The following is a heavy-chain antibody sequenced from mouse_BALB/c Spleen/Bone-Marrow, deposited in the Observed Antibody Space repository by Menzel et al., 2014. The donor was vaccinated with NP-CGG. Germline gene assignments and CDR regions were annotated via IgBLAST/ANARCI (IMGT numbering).Heavy chain of an antibody. Sequence: EVHLVESGGGLVQPGGPLRLSCATSGFTFTDYYMSWVRQPPGKALEWLGFIRNKPNGYTTEYSASVKGRFTISRDNSQSILYLQMNTLRVEDSATYYCTRDMGLLRFDYWGQGTTLTVSS. CDR3: TRDMGLLRFDY. J-gene: IGHJ2*01. CDR2: IRNKPNGYTT. D-gene: IGHD1-1*01. CDR1: GFTFTDYY. V-gene: IGHV7-3*02.